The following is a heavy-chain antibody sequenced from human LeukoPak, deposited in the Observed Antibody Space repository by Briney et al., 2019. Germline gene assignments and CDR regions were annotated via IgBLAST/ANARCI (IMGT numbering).Heavy chain of an antibody. CDR1: GYSISSGYY. CDR2: IYHSGST. D-gene: IGHD2-21*01. Sequence: SETLSLTCTVSGYSISSGYYWGWIRQPPGKGLEWIGSIYHSGSTYYNPSLKSRVTISVDTSKNQFSLKLSSVTAADTAVYYCARVVVVIAPDAFDIWGQGTMVTVSS. CDR3: ARVVVVIAPDAFDI. V-gene: IGHV4-38-2*02. J-gene: IGHJ3*02.